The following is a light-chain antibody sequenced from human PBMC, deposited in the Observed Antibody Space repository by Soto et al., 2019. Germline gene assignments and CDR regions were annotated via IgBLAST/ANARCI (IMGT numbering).Light chain of an antibody. CDR3: QQRSSWLRV. J-gene: IGKJ1*01. Sequence: FVVTQSPDTLSLSPGETATLSCRASQSVSSSVAWYQHKPGQSPRLVVYSGYKRSPGVPARFSGSGSGTDFTLTISSLESDDFALYYCQQRSSWLRVFGPGTKVEVK. CDR2: SGY. V-gene: IGKV3-11*01. CDR1: QSVSSS.